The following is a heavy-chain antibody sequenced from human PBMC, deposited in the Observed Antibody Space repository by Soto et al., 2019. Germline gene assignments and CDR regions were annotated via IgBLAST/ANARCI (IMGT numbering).Heavy chain of an antibody. CDR1: GFTFSSYC. J-gene: IGHJ6*02. CDR2: ISYDGSNK. V-gene: IGHV3-30*18. D-gene: IGHD3-10*01. Sequence: LRLSCAASGFTFSSYCMHWVRHAPFNGLEWVSVISYDGSNKYYADSVKGRFTISRDDSKNTLYLQMNSLRAEDTAVYYCAKDYRFGELNYYYGMDVWGQGTTVTVSS. CDR3: AKDYRFGELNYYYGMDV.